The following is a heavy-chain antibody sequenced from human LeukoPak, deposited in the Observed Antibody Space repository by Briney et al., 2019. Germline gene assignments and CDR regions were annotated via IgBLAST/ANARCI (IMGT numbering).Heavy chain of an antibody. D-gene: IGHD2-15*01. J-gene: IGHJ6*02. Sequence: PGGSLRLSCAASGFTFSSYGMHWVRQAPGKGLEWVAVISYDGSNKYYADSVKGRFTISRDNSKNTLYLQMNSLRAEDTAVYYCAKDSIGYCSGGSCRGGMDVWGQGTTVTVSS. CDR3: AKDSIGYCSGGSCRGGMDV. V-gene: IGHV3-30*18. CDR1: GFTFSSYG. CDR2: ISYDGSNK.